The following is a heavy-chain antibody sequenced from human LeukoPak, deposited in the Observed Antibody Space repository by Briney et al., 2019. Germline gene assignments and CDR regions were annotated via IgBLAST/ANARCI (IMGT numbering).Heavy chain of an antibody. CDR2: IYPGDSDT. CDR1: GYSFTSYW. J-gene: IGHJ4*02. CDR3: ARPKDVLRFLEWYFDY. V-gene: IGHV5-51*01. D-gene: IGHD3-3*01. Sequence: GESLKISCKGSGYSFTSYWIGWVRQMPGKGLGWMGIIYPGDSDTRYSPSFQGQVTISVDKSISTAYLQWSSLKASDTAMYYCARPKDVLRFLEWYFDYWGQGTLVTVSS.